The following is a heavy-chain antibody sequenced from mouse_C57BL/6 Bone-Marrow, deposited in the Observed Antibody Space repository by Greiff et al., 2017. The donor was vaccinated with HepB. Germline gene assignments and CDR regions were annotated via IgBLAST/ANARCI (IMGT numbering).Heavy chain of an antibody. J-gene: IGHJ2*01. D-gene: IGHD1-1*02. CDR1: GYTFTDYY. CDR3: ARGGDY. Sequence: EVQLQQSGPELVKPGASVKISCKASGYTFTDYYMNWVKQSHGKSLEWIGDINPNNGGTSYNQKFKGKATLTVDKSSSTAYMELRSLTSEYSAVYYCARGGDYWGQGTTLTVSS. V-gene: IGHV1-26*01. CDR2: INPNNGGT.